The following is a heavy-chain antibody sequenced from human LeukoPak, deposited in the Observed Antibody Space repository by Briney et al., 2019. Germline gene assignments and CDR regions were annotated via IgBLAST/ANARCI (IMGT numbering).Heavy chain of an antibody. CDR2: IQYDGSNK. CDR1: GLTFSSHG. D-gene: IGHD3-10*01. J-gene: IGHJ4*02. Sequence: GGSLRLSCAASGLTFSSHGMHWVRQAPGKGLEWVTFIQYDGSNKYYADSVKGRFTISRDNSKNTVSLQMSSLRAEDTALYYCAKGSGNGYGSGPFDYWGQGTLVTVSS. V-gene: IGHV3-30*02. CDR3: AKGSGNGYGSGPFDY.